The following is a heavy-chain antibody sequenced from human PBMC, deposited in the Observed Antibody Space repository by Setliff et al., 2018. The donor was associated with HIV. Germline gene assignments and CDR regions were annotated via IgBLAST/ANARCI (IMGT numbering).Heavy chain of an antibody. CDR3: ARVLLWFGESTNPLDY. V-gene: IGHV3-7*03. CDR2: IDQDGSER. CDR1: SFTFSAYW. J-gene: IGHJ4*02. Sequence: AGGSLRLSCEASSFTFSAYWMTWVRQAPGKGLEWVANIDQDGSERYYVDSVKGRFTISRDNAKNSLYLQMNSLRAEDTAVYYCARVLLWFGESTNPLDYWGQGTLVTVSS. D-gene: IGHD3-10*01.